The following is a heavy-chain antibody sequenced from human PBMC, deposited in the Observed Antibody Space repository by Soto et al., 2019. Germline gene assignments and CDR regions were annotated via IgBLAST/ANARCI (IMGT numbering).Heavy chain of an antibody. CDR1: GFSLSTSGVG. D-gene: IGHD3-3*01. Sequence: QITLKESGPTLVKPTQTLTLTCTFSGFSLSTSGVGVGWIRQPPGKALEWLALIYWDDDKRYSPSLKSRLTITKDTSKNQVVLTMTNMDPVDTATYYCAHSLGVYDFWSGYYTREDYFDYWGQGTLVTVSS. CDR3: AHSLGVYDFWSGYYTREDYFDY. J-gene: IGHJ4*02. V-gene: IGHV2-5*02. CDR2: IYWDDDK.